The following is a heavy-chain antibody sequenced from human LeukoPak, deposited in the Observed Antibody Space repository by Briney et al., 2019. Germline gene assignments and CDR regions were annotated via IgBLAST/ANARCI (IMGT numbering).Heavy chain of an antibody. D-gene: IGHD3-3*01. CDR1: GYTFNSYD. V-gene: IGHV1-18*01. J-gene: IGHJ4*02. CDR2: ISTYNGNT. Sequence: ASVKVSCRASGYTFNSYDISWVRQAPGQGLEWMAWISTYNGNTNYALKVQGRATMTTDTSTSTAYMELRSLRSDDTAVYYCARVLRYDFWSAYYFDYWGQGTLVTVSS. CDR3: ARVLRYDFWSAYYFDY.